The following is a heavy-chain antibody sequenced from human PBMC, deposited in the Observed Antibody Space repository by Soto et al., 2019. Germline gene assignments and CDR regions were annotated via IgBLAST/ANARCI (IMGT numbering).Heavy chain of an antibody. Sequence: QVQLVQSGAEVKKPGSSVKVSCKASGGTFSSYAISWVRQAPGQGLEWMGGIIPIFGTANYAQKFQGRVTISADESTSTGDMELSSRRSEDTAVYYCASNADCISTSCYIGWGQGALVTVSS. CDR2: IIPIFGTA. D-gene: IGHD2-2*02. CDR1: GGTFSSYA. V-gene: IGHV1-69*12. CDR3: ASNADCISTSCYIG. J-gene: IGHJ4*02.